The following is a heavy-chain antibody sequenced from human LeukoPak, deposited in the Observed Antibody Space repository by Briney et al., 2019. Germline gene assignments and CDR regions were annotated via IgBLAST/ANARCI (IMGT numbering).Heavy chain of an antibody. J-gene: IGHJ5*02. CDR2: VYYSGRT. Sequence: SETLSLTCTVSGGSINTYYWSWIRQPPGKGLEWIGFVYYSGRTSYNPSLKSRVTISVDTSKSQFSLRLSSVTAADTAMYYCAGLGLGDEACWFDPWGQGTLVTVSS. CDR3: AGLGLGDEACWFDP. D-gene: IGHD3-10*01. V-gene: IGHV4-59*01. CDR1: GGSINTYY.